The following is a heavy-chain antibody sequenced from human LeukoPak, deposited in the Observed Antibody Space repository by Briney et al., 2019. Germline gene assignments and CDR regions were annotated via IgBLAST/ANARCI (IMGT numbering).Heavy chain of an antibody. D-gene: IGHD3-22*01. CDR3: ARDLGDSSNPDAFDI. V-gene: IGHV4-59*01. CDR2: MYYTGST. J-gene: IGHJ3*02. CDR1: GGSISSYY. Sequence: SETLSLTCTVSGGSISSYYWSWIRQPPGKGLEWIGYMYYTGSTSYNPSLKSRVTISVDTSKNQFSLKLSSVTAADTAVYYCARDLGDSSNPDAFDIWGQGTMVTVSS.